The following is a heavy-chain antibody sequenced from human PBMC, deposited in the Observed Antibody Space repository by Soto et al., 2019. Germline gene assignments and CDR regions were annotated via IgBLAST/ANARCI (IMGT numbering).Heavy chain of an antibody. Sequence: QVQLVQSGAEVKKPGSSVKVSCKASGGTFSSYTISWVRQAPGQGLEWMGRIIPILGIANYAQKFQGRVTITADKSTSTAYMELSSLRSEATAVYYCARDFSIVVVPAAMGGFDPWGQGTLVTVSS. J-gene: IGHJ5*02. CDR1: GGTFSSYT. CDR3: ARDFSIVVVPAAMGGFDP. V-gene: IGHV1-69*08. CDR2: IIPILGIA. D-gene: IGHD2-2*01.